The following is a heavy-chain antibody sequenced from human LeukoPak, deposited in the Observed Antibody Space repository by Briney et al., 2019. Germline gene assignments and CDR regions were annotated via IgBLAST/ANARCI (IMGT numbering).Heavy chain of an antibody. Sequence: ASVKVSCKASGYTFTGYYIHWVRQAPGQGLEWMGWINPNGGGTNYAQTFQGRVTMTRDTSISTAYMDLSRLRSDDTAVYYCARDRGVVVVTQGGGMDVWGQGTTVTVSS. CDR1: GYTFTGYY. V-gene: IGHV1-2*02. D-gene: IGHD2-15*01. CDR3: ARDRGVVVVTQGGGMDV. J-gene: IGHJ6*02. CDR2: INPNGGGT.